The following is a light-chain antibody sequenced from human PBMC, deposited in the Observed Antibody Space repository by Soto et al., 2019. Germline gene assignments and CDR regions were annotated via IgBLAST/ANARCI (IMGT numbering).Light chain of an antibody. Sequence: EIVLTQSPATLSLSPGERATLSCRASQSVSSNLAWYQQKPGQAPRLLIYGASTRATGIPARFSGSGSGTEFTLTISSLQSEDFAVYYCQQYIYWPYTFGQGTKVDIK. CDR1: QSVSSN. CDR2: GAS. CDR3: QQYIYWPYT. V-gene: IGKV3-15*01. J-gene: IGKJ2*01.